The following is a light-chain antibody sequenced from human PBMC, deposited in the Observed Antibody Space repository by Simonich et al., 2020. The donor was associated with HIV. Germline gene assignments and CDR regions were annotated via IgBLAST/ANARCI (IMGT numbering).Light chain of an antibody. CDR1: RSLLYSSNTKNY. CDR3: QQYYDTPYT. J-gene: IGKJ2*01. Sequence: DIVMTQSPDSLPVSLGERATINCKSSRSLLYSSNTKNYLAWYQQKPGQPPKLLIYCASTRESGVPDRFSGSGSGPDFTLSISSLQAEDVAVYYCQQYYDTPYTFGQGTKLEIK. V-gene: IGKV4-1*01. CDR2: CAS.